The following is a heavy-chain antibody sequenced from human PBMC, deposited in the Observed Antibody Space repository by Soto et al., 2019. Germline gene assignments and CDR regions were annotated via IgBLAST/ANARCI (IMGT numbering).Heavy chain of an antibody. CDR3: AKDRTPSLGYSGYDCFDY. V-gene: IGHV3-23*01. D-gene: IGHD5-12*01. CDR2: ISGSGGST. CDR1: GFTFSNYA. Sequence: EVQLLESGGGLVQPGGSLRLSCAASGFTFSNYAMSWVRQAPGKGLEWVSGISGSGGSTYYADSVKGRFTISRDNSKNPLYLQMNSLRAEDTAVYYCAKDRTPSLGYSGYDCFDYWGQGTLVTVSS. J-gene: IGHJ4*02.